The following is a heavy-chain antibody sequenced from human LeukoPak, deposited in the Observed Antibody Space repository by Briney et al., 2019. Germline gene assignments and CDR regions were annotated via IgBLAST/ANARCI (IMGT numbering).Heavy chain of an antibody. D-gene: IGHD1-26*01. CDR3: AMSGNYLPDY. CDR1: GFTFSSYA. Sequence: GGSLRLSCAASGFTFSSYAMHWVRQAPGKGLEWVAVISYDGSNKYYADSVKGRFTISRDNSKNTLYLQMNSLRAEDTAVYYCAMSGNYLPDYWGQGTLVTVSS. V-gene: IGHV3-30-3*01. J-gene: IGHJ4*02. CDR2: ISYDGSNK.